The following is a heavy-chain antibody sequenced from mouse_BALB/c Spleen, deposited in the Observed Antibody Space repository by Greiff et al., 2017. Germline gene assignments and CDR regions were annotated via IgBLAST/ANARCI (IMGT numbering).Heavy chain of an antibody. CDR1: GYTFTDYN. CDR2: INPNNGGT. J-gene: IGHJ3*01. CDR3: ARRGYYDYDLGWFAY. Sequence: VQLKQSGPELVKPGASVKIPCKASGYTFTDYNMDWVKQSHGKSLEWIGDINPNNGGTIYNQKFKGKATLTVDKSSSTAYMELRSLTSEDTAVYYCARRGYYDYDLGWFAYWGQGTLVTVSA. D-gene: IGHD2-4*01. V-gene: IGHV1-18*01.